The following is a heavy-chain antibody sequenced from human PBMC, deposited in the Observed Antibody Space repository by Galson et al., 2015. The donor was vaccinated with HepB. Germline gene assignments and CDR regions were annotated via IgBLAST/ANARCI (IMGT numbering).Heavy chain of an antibody. D-gene: IGHD1/OR15-1a*01. CDR3: ARGNNPNY. Sequence: LRLSCAASGFTFSWYWMHWVRQVPGKGLVWVARINSDGSYTTYADSVKGRFTISRDNAKNSVFLQMNNLRADDTAVYYCARGNNPNYWGQGTLVTVSS. CDR2: INSDGSYT. V-gene: IGHV3-74*01. J-gene: IGHJ4*02. CDR1: GFTFSWYW.